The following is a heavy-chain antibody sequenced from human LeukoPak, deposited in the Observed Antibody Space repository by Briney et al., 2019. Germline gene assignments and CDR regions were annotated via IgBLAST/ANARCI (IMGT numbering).Heavy chain of an antibody. D-gene: IGHD2-15*01. V-gene: IGHV4-30-4*01. CDR1: GASIRSGDYY. Sequence: SQTLSLTCTVSGASIRSGDYYWSWIRQPPGKGLEWIGYIYDSGSTYHNPSLKSRITISVDTSENRFSLKLSSVTATDTAVYYCARDCSGGSCYGAFDIWGQGTMVTVSS. CDR2: IYDSGST. J-gene: IGHJ3*02. CDR3: ARDCSGGSCYGAFDI.